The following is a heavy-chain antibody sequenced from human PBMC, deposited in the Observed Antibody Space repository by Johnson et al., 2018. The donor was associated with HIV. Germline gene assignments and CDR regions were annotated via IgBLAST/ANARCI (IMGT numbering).Heavy chain of an antibody. CDR3: ARATSQQQLKVPFDI. CDR2: ISYDGTKK. J-gene: IGHJ3*02. Sequence: QVQLVESGGGVVQPGRSLRLSCVASGFPFSTYAIHWVRQAPGKGLEWVAVISYDGTKKYYADSVKGRFTLSRDNSKNTLYLQMNSLRAEDTAVLFCARATSQQQLKVPFDIWGQGTMVTVSS. V-gene: IGHV3-30-3*01. D-gene: IGHD6-13*01. CDR1: GFPFSTYA.